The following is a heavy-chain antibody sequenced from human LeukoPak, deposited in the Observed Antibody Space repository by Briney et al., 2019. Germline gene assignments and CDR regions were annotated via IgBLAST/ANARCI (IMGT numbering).Heavy chain of an antibody. Sequence: PSETLSLTCAVYGGSFSGYYWSWIRQPPGKGLEWIGYIYYSGSTNYNPSLKSRVTISVDTSKNQFSLKLSSVTAADTAVYYCAGFRYYFDYWGQGTLVTVSS. CDR3: AGFRYYFDY. CDR2: IYYSGST. V-gene: IGHV4-59*01. CDR1: GGSFSGYY. J-gene: IGHJ4*02.